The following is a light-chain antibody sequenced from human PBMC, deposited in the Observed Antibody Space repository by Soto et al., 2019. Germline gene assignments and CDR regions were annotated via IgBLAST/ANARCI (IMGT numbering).Light chain of an antibody. J-gene: IGLJ1*01. Sequence: QSVLTQPASVSGSPGQSITISCTGTSSDVGGYNYVSWYQQHPGKAPELMIYAVTDRPSGVSSRFSGSKSGNTASLTISGLQAEEEADYYCSSYTSSSTLFGTGTKVTVL. CDR1: SSDVGGYNY. CDR2: AVT. V-gene: IGLV2-14*01. CDR3: SSYTSSSTL.